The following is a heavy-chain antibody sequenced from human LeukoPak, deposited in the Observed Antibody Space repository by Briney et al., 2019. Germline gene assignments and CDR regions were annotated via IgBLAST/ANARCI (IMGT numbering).Heavy chain of an antibody. V-gene: IGHV5-51*01. J-gene: IGHJ4*02. Sequence: GESLTISCKGSGYSFTSYWIGWVRQMPGKGLEWMGIIYPGDSDTRYSPSFQGQVTISADKSISTAYLQWNSLKASDTAMYYCARHASHYDTSGYPFDYWGQGTLVTVSS. CDR2: IYPGDSDT. CDR1: GYSFTSYW. CDR3: ARHASHYDTSGYPFDY. D-gene: IGHD3-22*01.